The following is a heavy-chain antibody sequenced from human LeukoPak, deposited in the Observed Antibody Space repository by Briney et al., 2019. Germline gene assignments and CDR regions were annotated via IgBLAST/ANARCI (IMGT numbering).Heavy chain of an antibody. J-gene: IGHJ4*02. CDR2: INQDGSGK. D-gene: IGHD4-17*01. CDR3: ARAVTSTEGY. V-gene: IGHV3-7*03. CDR1: GFTFSTYW. Sequence: GGSPRLSCAASGFTFSTYWMTWVRQAPGKGLEWVASINQDGSGKFYVDSVKGRFTISRDNAQKSLYLEMNSLRAEDTAFYYCARAVTSTEGYWGQGTLVTVSS.